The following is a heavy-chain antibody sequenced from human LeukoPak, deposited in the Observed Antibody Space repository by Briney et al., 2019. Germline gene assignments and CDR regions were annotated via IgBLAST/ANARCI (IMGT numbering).Heavy chain of an antibody. J-gene: IGHJ4*02. CDR1: GFTFRSYA. V-gene: IGHV3-23*01. CDR2: ISGVGGGT. CDR3: AKISTPIPAAGAMDN. Sequence: GGSLRLSCAASGFTFRSYAMSWVREAPGQGLEWVSSISGVGGGTYYANSVKGRFTISRDTSKSTLYLQMNGLRAEDTAVYYCAKISTPIPAAGAMDNWGQGTLVTVSS. D-gene: IGHD6-13*01.